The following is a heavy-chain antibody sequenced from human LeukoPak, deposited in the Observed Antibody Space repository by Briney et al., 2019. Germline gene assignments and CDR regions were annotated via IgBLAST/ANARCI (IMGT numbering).Heavy chain of an antibody. D-gene: IGHD6-13*01. CDR3: ARDTIAAAGTGGHYYYYYYYMDV. CDR2: IYYSGST. V-gene: IGHV4-39*07. CDR1: GGSISSSSYY. Sequence: SETLSLTCTVSGGSISSSSYYWGWIRQPPGKGLEWIGSIYYSGSTYYNPSLKSRVTISVDTSKNQFSLKLSSVTAADTAVYYCARDTIAAAGTGGHYYYYYYYMDVWGKGTTVTVSS. J-gene: IGHJ6*03.